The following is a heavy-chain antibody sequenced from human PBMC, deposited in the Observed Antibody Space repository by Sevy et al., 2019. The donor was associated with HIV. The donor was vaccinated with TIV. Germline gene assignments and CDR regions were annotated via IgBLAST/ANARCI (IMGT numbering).Heavy chain of an antibody. D-gene: IGHD3-22*01. CDR2: TYYSGST. CDR1: GGSISSGDYY. J-gene: IGHJ4*02. Sequence: SETLSLTCTVSGGSISSGDYYWSWIRQPPGKGLEWIGYTYYSGSTYYNPSVKSRVTISVDTSKNQFSLKLSSVTAADTAVYYCARGRHDSSGYYPPRFDYWGQGTLVTVSS. CDR3: ARGRHDSSGYYPPRFDY. V-gene: IGHV4-30-4*01.